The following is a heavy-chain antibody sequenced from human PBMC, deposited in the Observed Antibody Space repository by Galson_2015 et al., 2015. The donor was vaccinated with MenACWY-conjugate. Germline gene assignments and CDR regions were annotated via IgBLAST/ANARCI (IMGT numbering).Heavy chain of an antibody. CDR2: INSDGSST. V-gene: IGHV3-74*01. Sequence: SLRLSCAASGFTFSSYWMHWVRQAPGKGLVWVSRINSDGSSTSYADSVKGRFTISRDNAKNTLYLQMNSLRAEDTAVYYCAQYCSSTSCYAGKGAWGQGTLVTVPS. CDR1: GFTFSSYW. D-gene: IGHD2-2*01. J-gene: IGHJ5*02. CDR3: AQYCSSTSCYAGKGA.